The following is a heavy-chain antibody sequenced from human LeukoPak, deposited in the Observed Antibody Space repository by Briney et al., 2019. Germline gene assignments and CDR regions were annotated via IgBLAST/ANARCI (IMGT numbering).Heavy chain of an antibody. D-gene: IGHD1-7*01. CDR3: VQFELDY. V-gene: IGHV1-2*02. CDR2: IYPNSGGT. CDR1: GYTFTGYY. Sequence: ASVKVSCKASGYTFTGYYLHWVRQAPGQGLEWMGWIYPNSGGTNYAQKFQGRVTMTRDTSVSTAYMDLSRLRSDDTAVYYCVQFELDYWGQGTLVTVSS. J-gene: IGHJ4*02.